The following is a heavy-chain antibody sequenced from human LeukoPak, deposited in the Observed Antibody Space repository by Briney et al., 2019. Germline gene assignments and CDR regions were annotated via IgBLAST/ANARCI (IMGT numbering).Heavy chain of an antibody. CDR2: ISSSGDST. Sequence: GGALRLSCSASGFTFSSYAMEWVRQAPGKGLEYVSAISSSGDSTYYADSVKGGFTISRDNPKNTLYLQMNSLRPEDAAVYYCVKDGMAVVGTAPLDYWGQGILVTVSS. D-gene: IGHD6-19*01. CDR1: GFTFSSYA. V-gene: IGHV3-64D*09. J-gene: IGHJ4*02. CDR3: VKDGMAVVGTAPLDY.